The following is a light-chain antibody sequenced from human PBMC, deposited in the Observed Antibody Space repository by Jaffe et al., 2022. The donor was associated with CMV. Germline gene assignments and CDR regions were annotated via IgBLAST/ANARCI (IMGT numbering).Light chain of an antibody. J-gene: IGKJ1*01. CDR2: QAS. Sequence: DIQMTQSPSTLSASVGDRVTITCRASQIISTWLAWYQQKPGKVPKLLIYQASSLESGVPSRFSGSGSGTEFSLTIRSLQPDDFATYYCQQYNSYSWTFGQGTKVEIK. V-gene: IGKV1-5*03. CDR3: QQYNSYSWT. CDR1: QIISTW.